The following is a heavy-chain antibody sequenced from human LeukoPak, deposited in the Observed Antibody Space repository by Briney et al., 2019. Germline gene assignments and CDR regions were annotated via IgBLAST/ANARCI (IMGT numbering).Heavy chain of an antibody. J-gene: IGHJ4*02. CDR1: GFSLSTSGVG. V-gene: IGHV2-5*01. CDR3: AHYGDYRFMYYFDY. Sequence: SGPTLVKPTQTLTLTCTFSGFSLSTSGVGVGWIRQPPGKALEWLALIYWNDDNRHSPSLKSRLTITKDTSKNQVVLKMTNTDPVDTATYYCAHYGDYRFMYYFDYWGQGTLVTVSS. D-gene: IGHD4-17*01. CDR2: IYWNDDN.